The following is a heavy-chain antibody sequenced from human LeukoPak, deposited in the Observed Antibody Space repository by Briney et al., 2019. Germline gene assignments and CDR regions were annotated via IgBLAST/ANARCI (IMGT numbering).Heavy chain of an antibody. CDR1: GGSISSSSYY. CDR3: ARRTIRIWFDP. CDR2: IYYSGST. Sequence: SETLSLTCTVSGGSISSSSYYWGWLRQPPGKGLEWIGSIYYSGSTYYNPSLKSRVTISVDTSKNQFSLKLSSVTAADTAVYYCARRTIRIWFDPWGQGTLVTVSS. J-gene: IGHJ5*02. D-gene: IGHD4/OR15-4a*01. V-gene: IGHV4-39*01.